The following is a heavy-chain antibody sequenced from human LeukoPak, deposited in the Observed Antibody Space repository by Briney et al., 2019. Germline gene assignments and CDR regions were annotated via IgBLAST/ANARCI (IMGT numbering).Heavy chain of an antibody. Sequence: SVKVSCKASGGTFSGYAISWVRQAPGQGLEWMGRIIPILGIANYAQKFQGRVTITADKSTSTAYMELSSLRSEDTAVYYCARGFRGGMVRGVIIPGAFDIWGQGTMVTVSS. CDR3: ARGFRGGMVRGVIIPGAFDI. V-gene: IGHV1-69*04. CDR1: GGTFSGYA. D-gene: IGHD3-10*01. J-gene: IGHJ3*02. CDR2: IIPILGIA.